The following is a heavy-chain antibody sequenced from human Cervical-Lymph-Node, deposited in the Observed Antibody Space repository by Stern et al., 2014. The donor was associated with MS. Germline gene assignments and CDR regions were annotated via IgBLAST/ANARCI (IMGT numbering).Heavy chain of an antibody. D-gene: IGHD3-22*01. V-gene: IGHV4-30-4*01. Sequence: VQLEESGPGLVQPSQTLSLTCTVSGGSINSAAYYWSWIRQPPGKGLEWIGYIYYSGTAYYNPSLKSRTTISIDTSSNQFSLRLSSVTAADTAVYYCARDVLYDTSGYNDYWGHGTLVTVSS. CDR1: GGSINSAAYY. J-gene: IGHJ4*01. CDR3: ARDVLYDTSGYNDY. CDR2: IYYSGTA.